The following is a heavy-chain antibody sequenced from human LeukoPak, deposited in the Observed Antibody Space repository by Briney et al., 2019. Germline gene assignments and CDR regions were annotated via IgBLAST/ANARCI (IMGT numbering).Heavy chain of an antibody. CDR3: AKPDYSRGNWFDP. CDR2: ISGGGDYT. D-gene: IGHD4-17*01. J-gene: IGHJ5*02. V-gene: IGHV3-23*01. CDR1: GGSFSGYY. Sequence: ETLSLTCAVYGGSFSGYYWSWVRQAPGKGLEWVSAISGGGDYTYYADSVKGRFTISRDNSKNTLYLQMNSLRAEDTAVYYCAKPDYSRGNWFDPWGQGTLVTVSS.